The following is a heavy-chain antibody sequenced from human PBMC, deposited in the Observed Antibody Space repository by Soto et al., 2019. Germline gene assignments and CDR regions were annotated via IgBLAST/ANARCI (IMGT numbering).Heavy chain of an antibody. J-gene: IGHJ4*02. Sequence: QVQLVESGGGVVQPGRSLRLSCAASGFTFSSYGMHWVRQAPGKGLEWVAVISYDGSNKYYADSVKGRFTISRDNSKNTLYLQMNSLRAEDTAVYYCAKDQLLWFGELPNIDYWGQGTLVTVSS. CDR2: ISYDGSNK. CDR1: GFTFSSYG. CDR3: AKDQLLWFGELPNIDY. V-gene: IGHV3-30*18. D-gene: IGHD3-10*01.